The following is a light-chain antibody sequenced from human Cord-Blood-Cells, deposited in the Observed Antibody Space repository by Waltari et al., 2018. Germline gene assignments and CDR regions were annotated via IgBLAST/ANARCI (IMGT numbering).Light chain of an antibody. J-gene: IGKJ3*01. CDR3: QQSYSTPFT. V-gene: IGKV1-39*01. CDR2: AAS. CDR1: QSISSY. Sequence: DIQMTQSPSSLSAYVGDRVTITCRASQSISSYLNWYQQKPGKAPKLLIYAASSLQSGVPSRFSCSGSGTDFTLTISSLQPEDFATYYCQQSYSTPFTFGPGTKVDIK.